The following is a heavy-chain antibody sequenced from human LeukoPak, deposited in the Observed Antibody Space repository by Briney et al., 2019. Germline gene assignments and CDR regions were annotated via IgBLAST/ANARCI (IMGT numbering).Heavy chain of an antibody. Sequence: GGSLRLSCAASGFTFSSYAMSWVRQAPGKALEWVSAISGSGGSTYYADSVKGRFTISRDNSKNTLYLQMNSLRAEDTAVYYCAKAPGSGSDAFDIWGQGTMVTVSS. J-gene: IGHJ3*02. V-gene: IGHV3-23*01. CDR1: GFTFSSYA. CDR2: ISGSGGST. D-gene: IGHD3-3*01. CDR3: AKAPGSGSDAFDI.